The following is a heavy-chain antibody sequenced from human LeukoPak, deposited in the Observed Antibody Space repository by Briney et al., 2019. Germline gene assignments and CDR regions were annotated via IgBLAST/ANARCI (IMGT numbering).Heavy chain of an antibody. D-gene: IGHD5-18*01. CDR2: IYYSGST. Sequence: SETLSLTCTVSGGSISSYYWSWIRQPPGKGLEWIGYIYYSGSTNYNPSLKSRVTISVDTSKNQFSLKLSSVTAADTAVYYCARGRTAMALVYYGMDVWGQGTTVTVSS. CDR1: GGSISSYY. CDR3: ARGRTAMALVYYGMDV. J-gene: IGHJ6*02. V-gene: IGHV4-59*12.